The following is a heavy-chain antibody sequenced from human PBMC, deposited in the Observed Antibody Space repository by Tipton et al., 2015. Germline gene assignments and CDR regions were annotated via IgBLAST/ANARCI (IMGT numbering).Heavy chain of an antibody. V-gene: IGHV4-31*03. CDR3: ARSSFYHGRGSAPGVFDY. Sequence: TLSLTCTVSGGSINSGAYSWNWIRQHPGQGLEWIGYIYSSGSTSYKPSLKSRLAISLDTSKNQVSLKLSSVTAADTAVYYCARSSFYHGRGSAPGVFDYWGQGTLVTVSS. J-gene: IGHJ4*02. CDR2: IYSSGST. D-gene: IGHD3-22*01. CDR1: GGSINSGAYS.